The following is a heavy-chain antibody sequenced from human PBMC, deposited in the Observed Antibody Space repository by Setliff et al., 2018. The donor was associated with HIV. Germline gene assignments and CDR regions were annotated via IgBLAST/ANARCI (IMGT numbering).Heavy chain of an antibody. CDR3: ARLGYVSGGFYKAPGPYYFDY. V-gene: IGHV4-39*01. CDR1: GGSMSSSSYY. D-gene: IGHD3-10*01. CDR2: IYYSGAT. J-gene: IGHJ4*02. Sequence: SETLSLTCTVSGGSMSSSSYYWSWIRQTPDKGLEWIGIIYYSGATYYNPSLTSRVTISVDTSRNQFSLKLRSVTAADTAAYYCARLGYVSGGFYKAPGPYYFDYWGQGALVTVSS.